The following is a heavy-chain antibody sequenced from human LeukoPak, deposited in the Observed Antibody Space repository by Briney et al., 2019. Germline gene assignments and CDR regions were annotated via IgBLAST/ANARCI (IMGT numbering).Heavy chain of an antibody. CDR2: ISDSGGRT. J-gene: IGHJ4*02. CDR1: GFTFSSYA. Sequence: GGSLRLSCAASGFTFSSYAMNWVRQAPGKGLEWVSGISDSGGRTYYADSVKGRFTISRDNSKNTVYLQMNSLRAEDTAVYYCAKFVAGAGTGAIDYWGQGTLVTVSS. D-gene: IGHD6-13*01. CDR3: AKFVAGAGTGAIDY. V-gene: IGHV3-23*01.